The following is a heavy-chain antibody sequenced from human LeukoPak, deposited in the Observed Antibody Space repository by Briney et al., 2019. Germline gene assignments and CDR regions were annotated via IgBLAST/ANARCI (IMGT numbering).Heavy chain of an antibody. D-gene: IGHD4-17*01. Sequence: TLSIICTVSGGSISSGGYYWSWIRQHPGKGLEWIGYIYYSGSTYYNPSLKSRVTISVDTSKNQFSLKLSSVTAADTAVYYCARGYGDSGSEGFDYWGQGTLVTVSS. CDR3: ARGYGDSGSEGFDY. J-gene: IGHJ4*02. CDR2: IYYSGST. V-gene: IGHV4-31*03. CDR1: GGSISSGGYY.